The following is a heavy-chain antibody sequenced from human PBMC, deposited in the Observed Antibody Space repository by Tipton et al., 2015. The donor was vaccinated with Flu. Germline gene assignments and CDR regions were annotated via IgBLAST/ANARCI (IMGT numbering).Heavy chain of an antibody. CDR1: GGSISSYY. Sequence: LRLSCTVSGGSISSYYWSWIRQPPGKGLEWIGYIYYSGSTNYNPSLKSRVTISVDTSKNQFSLKLSSVTAADTAVYYCARVEAAYGFDPWGQGTLVTVSS. CDR2: IYYSGST. V-gene: IGHV4-59*01. CDR3: ARVEAAYGFDP. J-gene: IGHJ5*02. D-gene: IGHD6-13*01.